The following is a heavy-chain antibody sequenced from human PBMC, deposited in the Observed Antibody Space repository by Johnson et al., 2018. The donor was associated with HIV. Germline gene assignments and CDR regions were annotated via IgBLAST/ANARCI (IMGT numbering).Heavy chain of an antibody. CDR2: IRFDETIK. V-gene: IGHV3-30*02. J-gene: IGHJ3*02. CDR1: GFTFNNYG. CDR3: AKTEDAFDI. Sequence: QVQLVESGGGVVQPGGSLRLSCAASGFTFNNYGMHWVRQSPGKGLEWVAFIRFDETIKYYGDSVKGRFTISRDNSKNTLYLQMNSLRAEDTAVYYCAKTEDAFDIWGQGTMVTVSS.